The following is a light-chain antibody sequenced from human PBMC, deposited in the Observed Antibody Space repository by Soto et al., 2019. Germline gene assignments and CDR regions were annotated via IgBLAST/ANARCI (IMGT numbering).Light chain of an antibody. CDR1: SSDVGGYNS. V-gene: IGLV2-14*01. CDR2: DVS. CDR3: SSYTSSSTLYV. J-gene: IGLJ1*01. Sequence: QSALTQPASVSGSPGQSITISCTGTSSDVGGYNSVSWYQQHPGKAPKLMIYDVSNRPSGVSNRFSGSKSGNTASLTISGLHAEDEADYYCSSYTSSSTLYVFGTGTKVTVL.